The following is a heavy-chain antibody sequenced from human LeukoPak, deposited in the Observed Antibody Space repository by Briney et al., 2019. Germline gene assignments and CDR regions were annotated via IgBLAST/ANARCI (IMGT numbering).Heavy chain of an antibody. Sequence: GGSLRHSCVGAGFPFSDFHMSWIRQAPGKGLEWVSYITSGGGFKYYADSVKGRFSISRDDSKNSVFLQMNSLRVEDTAVYYCARVRPGSSGSYYRTSWGQGTLVPVSS. CDR2: ITSGGGFK. V-gene: IGHV3-11*04. CDR3: ARVRPGSSGSYYRTS. CDR1: GFPFSDFH. D-gene: IGHD3-22*01. J-gene: IGHJ4*02.